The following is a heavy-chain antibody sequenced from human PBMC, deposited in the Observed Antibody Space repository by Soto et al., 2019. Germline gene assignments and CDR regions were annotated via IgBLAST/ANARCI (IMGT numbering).Heavy chain of an antibody. CDR2: INHSGST. J-gene: IGHJ4*02. Sequence: QVQLQQWGAGLLKPSETLSLTCAVYGGSFSGYYWSCIRQPPGKGLEWIGEINHSGSTNYNPSLKSRVTISVDPSKNQFSLKLSSVTAADTAVYYCARGMWGSGSYFPFDYWGQGTLVTVSS. D-gene: IGHD1-26*01. CDR1: GGSFSGYY. V-gene: IGHV4-34*01. CDR3: ARGMWGSGSYFPFDY.